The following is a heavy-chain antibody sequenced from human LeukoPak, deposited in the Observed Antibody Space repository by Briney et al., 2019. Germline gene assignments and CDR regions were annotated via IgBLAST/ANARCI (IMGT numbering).Heavy chain of an antibody. D-gene: IGHD2-15*01. V-gene: IGHV3-30*04. CDR1: GFTFSSYA. CDR2: ISYDGSNK. J-gene: IGHJ6*02. Sequence: GRSLRLSCAASGFTFSSYAMHWVRQAPGKGLEWVAVISYDGSNKYYAGSVKGRFTISRDNSKNTLYLQMNSLRAEDTAVYYCARWLLRDVWGQGTTVTVSS. CDR3: ARWLLRDV.